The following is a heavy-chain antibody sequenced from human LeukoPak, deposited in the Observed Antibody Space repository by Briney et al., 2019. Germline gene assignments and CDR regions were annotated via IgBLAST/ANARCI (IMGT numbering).Heavy chain of an antibody. Sequence: ASVKVSCKASGYTFTGYYMHWVRQAPGQGLEWMGRINPNSGGTNYAQKFQGRVTMTRDTSISTAYMELSRLRSDDTAVYYCARGSRVMTTVTSVPDFDYWGQGTLVTVSS. V-gene: IGHV1-2*06. D-gene: IGHD4-11*01. J-gene: IGHJ4*02. CDR3: ARGSRVMTTVTSVPDFDY. CDR2: INPNSGGT. CDR1: GYTFTGYY.